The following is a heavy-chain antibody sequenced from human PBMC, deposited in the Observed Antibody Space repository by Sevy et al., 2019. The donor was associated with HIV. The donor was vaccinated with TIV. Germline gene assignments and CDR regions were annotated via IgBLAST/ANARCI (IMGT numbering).Heavy chain of an antibody. CDR3: AKDRYMVVVIGSPRWFDP. V-gene: IGHV3-23*01. J-gene: IGHJ5*02. CDR2: ISGSGGST. CDR1: GFTFSSYA. D-gene: IGHD2-21*01. Sequence: GGSLRLSCAASGFTFSSYAMSWVRQAPGKGLEWVSAISGSGGSTYYADSVKGRFTNSRVNSTNTLYLQMNSLRAEDTAVFYCAKDRYMVVVIGSPRWFDPWGQGTLVTVSS.